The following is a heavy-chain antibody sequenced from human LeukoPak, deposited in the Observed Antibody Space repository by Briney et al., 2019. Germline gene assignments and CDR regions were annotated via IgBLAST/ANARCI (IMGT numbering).Heavy chain of an antibody. Sequence: SGGSLRLSCAASGFTFSSYAMSWVRQAPGKGPEWVSIIRGSSGSTYYADSVKGRFTISRDNSKNTLYVQMNSLRAEDTAVYYCAKGTDRRSYGIFDYWGQGTLVTVSS. V-gene: IGHV3-23*01. CDR1: GFTFSSYA. CDR3: AKGTDRRSYGIFDY. CDR2: IRGSSGST. D-gene: IGHD5-18*01. J-gene: IGHJ4*02.